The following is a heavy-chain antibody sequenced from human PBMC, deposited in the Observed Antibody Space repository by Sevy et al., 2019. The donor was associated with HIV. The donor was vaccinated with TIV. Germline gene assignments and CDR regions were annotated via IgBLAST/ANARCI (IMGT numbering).Heavy chain of an antibody. CDR2: ISGSDAST. CDR3: AKDHDTTGYWVEYYFDF. J-gene: IGHJ4*02. CDR1: GFTFNSYA. D-gene: IGHD3-22*01. Sequence: GGSQRLSCAASGFTFNSYAMSWVRQAPGKGLEWVSSISGSDASTYYADSVKGRFTISRDNSKNTLYLQMNSLRAEDTAVYYCAKDHDTTGYWVEYYFDFWGQGTLVTVSS. V-gene: IGHV3-23*01.